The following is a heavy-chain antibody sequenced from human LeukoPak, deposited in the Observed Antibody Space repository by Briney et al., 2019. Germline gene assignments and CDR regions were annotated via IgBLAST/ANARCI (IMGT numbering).Heavy chain of an antibody. CDR3: AKDHDFDFDY. V-gene: IGHV1-18*01. J-gene: IGHJ4*02. CDR1: GYTFSRNG. Sequence: ASVKVSCKASGYTFSRNGISWVRQAPGQGLEWMGWIGAYNGNTKYVQKFQGRDTMTTDTSTSTAYMELRSLRSDDTAVYYCAKDHDFDFDYWGQGTLVTVSS. CDR2: IGAYNGNT. D-gene: IGHD3-3*01.